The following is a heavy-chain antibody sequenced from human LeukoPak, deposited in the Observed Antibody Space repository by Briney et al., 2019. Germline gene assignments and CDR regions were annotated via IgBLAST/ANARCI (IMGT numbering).Heavy chain of an antibody. CDR3: ARATLDDTRLLGY. Sequence: GGSLRLSCAASGFTFSSYSMNWVRQAPGKGLEWVSYISSSSSTIYYADSVKGRFTISRDNAKNSLYLQMNSLRDEDTAVHYCARATLDDTRLLGYWGQGTLVTVSS. CDR2: ISSSSSTI. J-gene: IGHJ4*02. V-gene: IGHV3-48*02. CDR1: GFTFSSYS.